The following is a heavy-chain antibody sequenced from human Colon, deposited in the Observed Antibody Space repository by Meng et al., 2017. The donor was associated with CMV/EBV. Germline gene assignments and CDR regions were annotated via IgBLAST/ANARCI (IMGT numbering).Heavy chain of an antibody. CDR3: ARVRGCCGDFVNEYYLDS. D-gene: IGHD2-21*02. J-gene: IGHJ4*02. CDR1: GESFSDYY. V-gene: IGHV4-34*01. Sequence: SETLSLTCAVYGESFSDYYWSWIRQSPGKGLEWIGEINHSGSTNYNPSLKSRVTISMDTSKNQFSLKVTSVTAADTAVYYCARVRGCCGDFVNEYYLDSWGQGTLVTVSS. CDR2: INHSGST.